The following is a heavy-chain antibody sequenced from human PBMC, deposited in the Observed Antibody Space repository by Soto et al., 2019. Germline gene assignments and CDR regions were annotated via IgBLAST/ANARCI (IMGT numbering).Heavy chain of an antibody. CDR1: GFTFSSYG. V-gene: IGHV3-23*01. D-gene: IGHD3-16*02. CDR3: AKDVHGSYVWGSYRYEGAFDI. CDR2: ISGSGGST. J-gene: IGHJ3*02. Sequence: GGSLRLSCAVSGFTFSSYGMHWVRQAPRKGLEWVSAISGSGGSTYYADSVKGRFTISRDNSKNTLYLQMNSLRAEDTAVYYCAKDVHGSYVWGSYRYEGAFDIWGQGTMVTVSS.